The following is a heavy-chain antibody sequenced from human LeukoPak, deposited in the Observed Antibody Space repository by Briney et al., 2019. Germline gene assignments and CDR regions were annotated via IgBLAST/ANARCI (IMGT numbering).Heavy chain of an antibody. CDR1: GFTFSSYS. D-gene: IGHD3-3*01. CDR3: ARVCDFWSGYCGYYMDV. Sequence: GGSLRLSCAASGFTFSSYSMNWVRQAPGKGLEWVSSISSSSSYIYYADSVKGRFTISRDNAKNSLYLQMNSLRAEDTAVYYCARVCDFWSGYCGYYMDVWGKGTTVTVS. V-gene: IGHV3-21*01. J-gene: IGHJ6*03. CDR2: ISSSSSYI.